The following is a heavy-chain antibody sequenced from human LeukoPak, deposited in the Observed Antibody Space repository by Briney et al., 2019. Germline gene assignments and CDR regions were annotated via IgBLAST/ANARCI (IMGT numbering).Heavy chain of an antibody. J-gene: IGHJ4*02. CDR3: ARGELTMTGTFDY. CDR1: GVSISSGDHY. V-gene: IGHV4-30-4*08. CDR2: ISYSGST. Sequence: SLTLSLTCTLSGVSISSGDHYWSWIRQPPGKSLEWIGYISYSGSTYYNPSLKSRVTISLNRSKNQFSLKLGSVTAADTAVYYCARGELTMTGTFDYWGQGTLVTAST. D-gene: IGHD1-7*01.